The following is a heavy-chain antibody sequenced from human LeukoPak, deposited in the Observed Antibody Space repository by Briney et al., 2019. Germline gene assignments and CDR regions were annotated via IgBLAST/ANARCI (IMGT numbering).Heavy chain of an antibody. CDR3: ARDKATYCGGDCSGYGMDV. D-gene: IGHD2-21*02. CDR2: IYSGGST. Sequence: GGSLRLSCAASGFTFSSYAMSWVRQAPGKGLEWVSVIYSGGSTYYADSVKGRFTISRDNSKNTLYLQMNSLRAEDTAVYYCARDKATYCGGDCSGYGMDVWGQGTTVTVSS. V-gene: IGHV3-53*01. CDR1: GFTFSSYA. J-gene: IGHJ6*02.